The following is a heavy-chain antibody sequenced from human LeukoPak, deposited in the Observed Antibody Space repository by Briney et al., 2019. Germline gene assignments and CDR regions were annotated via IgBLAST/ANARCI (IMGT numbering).Heavy chain of an antibody. CDR3: ARVRTTVTTCGWFDP. CDR1: GYTFTGYY. D-gene: IGHD4-17*01. J-gene: IGHJ5*02. V-gene: IGHV1-2*02. Sequence: GASVKVSCKASGYTFTGYYMHWVRQAPGQGLEWMGWINPNSGGTNYAQKFQGRVTMTRDTSISTAYMELSRLRSDDTAVYYCARVRTTVTTCGWFDPWGQGTLVTVSS. CDR2: INPNSGGT.